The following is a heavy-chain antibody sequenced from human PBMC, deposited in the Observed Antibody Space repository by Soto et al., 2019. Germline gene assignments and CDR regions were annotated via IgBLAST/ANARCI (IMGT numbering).Heavy chain of an antibody. D-gene: IGHD4-17*01. CDR1: GFTFTSSA. Sequence: QMQLVQSGPEVKKPGTSVKVSCKASGFTFTSSAMQWVRQARGQRLEWIGWIVVGSGNTNYAQKFQERVTITRDMSXRTXYMELGSRSSEDTAVYYCAAEPPSHYVDYCWYFARWGRGTLVTVSS. V-gene: IGHV1-58*02. CDR3: AAEPPSHYVDYCWYFAR. CDR2: IVVGSGNT. J-gene: IGHJ2*01.